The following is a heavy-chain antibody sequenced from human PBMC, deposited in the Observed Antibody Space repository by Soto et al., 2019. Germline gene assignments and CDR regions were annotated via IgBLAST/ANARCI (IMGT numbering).Heavy chain of an antibody. CDR1: GFSFSNWW. V-gene: IGHV3-74*01. D-gene: IGHD6-13*01. J-gene: IGHJ4*02. CDR3: AKDLHDAAADY. Sequence: DVQLVESGGGLFQPGGSLRLSCAASGFSFSNWWMHWVRQAPGKGLVWVSRIKGDGSRTNYADSVKGRFTVSRDNAKNTMYLQVNSLRVEETAVYYCAKDLHDAAADYWGQRTLVNVSS. CDR2: IKGDGSRT.